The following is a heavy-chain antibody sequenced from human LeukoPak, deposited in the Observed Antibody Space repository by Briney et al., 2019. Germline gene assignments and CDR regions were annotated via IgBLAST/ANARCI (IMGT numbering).Heavy chain of an antibody. V-gene: IGHV3-21*04. Sequence: GGSLRLSCAASGFTFSSYSMNWVRQAPGKGLEWVSSISSSSSYTYYADSVKGRFTISRDNAKNSLYLQMDSLRPEDTALYYCSTGPRSLIYWGHGTLVTVSS. CDR1: GFTFSSYS. CDR3: STGPRSLIY. CDR2: ISSSSSYT. J-gene: IGHJ4*01.